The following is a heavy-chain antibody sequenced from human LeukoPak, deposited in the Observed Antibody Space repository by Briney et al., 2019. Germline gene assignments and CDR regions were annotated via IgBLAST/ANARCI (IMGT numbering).Heavy chain of an antibody. D-gene: IGHD4-11*01. CDR2: FDPEDGET. V-gene: IGHV1-24*01. J-gene: IGHJ4*02. CDR1: GYTLTELS. Sequence: GASVKVSCKVSGYTLTELSMHWVRQAPGKGLEWMGGFDPEDGETIYAQKFQGRVTMTEGTSTDTAYMELSSLRSEDTAVYYCATDLHPNYSNFDYWGQGTLVTVSS. CDR3: ATDLHPNYSNFDY.